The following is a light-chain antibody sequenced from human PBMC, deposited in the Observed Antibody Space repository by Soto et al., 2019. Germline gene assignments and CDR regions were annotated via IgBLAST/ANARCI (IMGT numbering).Light chain of an antibody. CDR3: QQRSNWPPIT. CDR1: QSVSSY. J-gene: IGKJ5*01. V-gene: IGKV3-11*01. Sequence: EIVLTQYPATLSLSPWERSTLSCRASQSVSSYLAWYQQKPGHAPRLLIYDASNRATGIPARFSGSGSGTDFTLTISSLEPEDFAVYYCQQRSNWPPITFGQGTRLEIK. CDR2: DAS.